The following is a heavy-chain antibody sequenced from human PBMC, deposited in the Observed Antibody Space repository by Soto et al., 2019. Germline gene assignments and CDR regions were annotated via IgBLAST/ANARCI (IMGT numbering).Heavy chain of an antibody. J-gene: IGHJ6*02. CDR2: IYYSGST. CDR3: ARGSGMATITSYYYYGMDV. Sequence: SETLSLTCTVSGGSISSYYLSWMRQPPGKGLEWIGYIYYSGSTNYNPSLKSRVTISVDTSKNQFSLKLSSVTAADTAVYYCARGSGMATITSYYYYGMDVWGQGTTVTVSS. V-gene: IGHV4-59*01. D-gene: IGHD5-12*01. CDR1: GGSISSYY.